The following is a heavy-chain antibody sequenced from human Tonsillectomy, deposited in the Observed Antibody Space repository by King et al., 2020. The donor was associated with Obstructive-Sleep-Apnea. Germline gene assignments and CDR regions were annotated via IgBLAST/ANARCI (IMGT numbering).Heavy chain of an antibody. D-gene: IGHD3-10*01. CDR3: AREPHYYGSGSLDY. CDR2: ISTSGSAI. J-gene: IGHJ4*02. CDR1: GFIFSDYY. V-gene: IGHV3-11*01. Sequence: QLVQSGGGLVKPGGSLRLSCAASGFIFSDYYMSWIRQAPGKGLEWVSYISTSGSAIYYTDSVKGRFTISRDNAKDSLYLQMNSLRVEDTAVYYCAREPHYYGSGSLDYWGQGTLVTVSS.